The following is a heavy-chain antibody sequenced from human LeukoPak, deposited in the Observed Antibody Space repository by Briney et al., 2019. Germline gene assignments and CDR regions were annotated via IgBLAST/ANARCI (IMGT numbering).Heavy chain of an antibody. D-gene: IGHD3-9*01. CDR1: GFTFSSYS. V-gene: IGHV3-21*01. CDR2: ISSSSSYI. Sequence: GGSLRLSCAASGFTFSSYSMNWVRQAPGKGLEWVSSISSSSSYIYYADSVKGRFTISRDNAKNSLYLQMNSLRAEDTAVYYCARFDLGLYPDRRDFDYWGQGTLVTVSS. J-gene: IGHJ4*02. CDR3: ARFDLGLYPDRRDFDY.